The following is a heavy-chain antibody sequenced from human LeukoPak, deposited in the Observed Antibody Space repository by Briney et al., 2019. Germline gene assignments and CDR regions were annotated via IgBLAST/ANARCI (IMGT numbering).Heavy chain of an antibody. CDR3: ARDRLHYGEYEKTFDY. V-gene: IGHV1-69*06. D-gene: IGHD4-17*01. CDR1: GGTFSSYA. Sequence: SVKVSCKASGGTFSSYAISWVRQAPGQGLEWMGGIIPIFGTANYAQKFQGRVTITADKSTSTAYMELSSLRSEDTAVYYCARDRLHYGEYEKTFDYWGQGTLVTVSS. CDR2: IIPIFGTA. J-gene: IGHJ4*02.